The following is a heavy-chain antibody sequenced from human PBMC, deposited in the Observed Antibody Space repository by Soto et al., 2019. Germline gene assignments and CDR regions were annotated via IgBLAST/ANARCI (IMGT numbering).Heavy chain of an antibody. CDR3: ARSDHGFDY. CDR1: GGSISSYY. V-gene: IGHV4-59*01. CDR2: IYYSGST. Sequence: QVQLQESVPGLVKPSETLSLTCTVSGGSISSYYWSWIRQPPGKGLEWIGYIYYSGSTNYNPSLKSRVTISVDTSKHPFSLTLSSVTAAVTAVYYWARSDHGFDYWGQGTLVTVSS. J-gene: IGHJ4*02.